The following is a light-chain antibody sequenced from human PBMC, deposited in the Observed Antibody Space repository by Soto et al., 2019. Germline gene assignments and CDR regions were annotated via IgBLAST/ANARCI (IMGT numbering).Light chain of an antibody. Sequence: QSVLTQPASVSGSPGQSITISCTGTSSDIGGLFNYVSWYQQHPGKAPKLLIYDVNVRPSGVSDRFSGSKSGNTASLTISGPQAEDEAAYCCSSYSSDATHVVFGGGTKLTVL. V-gene: IGLV2-14*03. CDR2: DVN. J-gene: IGLJ2*01. CDR1: SSDIGGLFNY. CDR3: SSYSSDATHVV.